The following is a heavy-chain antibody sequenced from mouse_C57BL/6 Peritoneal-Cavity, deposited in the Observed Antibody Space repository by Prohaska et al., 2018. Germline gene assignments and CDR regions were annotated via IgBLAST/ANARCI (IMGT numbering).Heavy chain of an antibody. Sequence: PSQSLSLTCSVTGYSITSGYYWNWIRQFPGNKLEWMGCISYDGSNNYNPSLKNRISITRDTSKNQFFRKLNAVTTEDTATYYCARGTIYDGYYHVAYWGQGTLVTVSA. CDR2: ISYDGSN. CDR3: ARGTIYDGYYHVAY. J-gene: IGHJ3*01. D-gene: IGHD2-3*01. CDR1: GYSITSGYY. V-gene: IGHV3-6*01.